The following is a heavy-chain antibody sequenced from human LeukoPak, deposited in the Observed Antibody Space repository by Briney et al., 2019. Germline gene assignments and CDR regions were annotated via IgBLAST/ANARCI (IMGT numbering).Heavy chain of an antibody. Sequence: SETLSLTCTVSVDSISSSGYFWGWIRQPPGKGLERIGNIHYSGRTYYNPSLKSRVTISVDTSKNQFSLKLTSVTAADTAVYYCATRYCPYSGCNFFPHYWGQGTLVTVSS. CDR1: VDSISSSGYF. D-gene: IGHD5-12*01. V-gene: IGHV4-39*01. CDR3: ATRYCPYSGCNFFPHY. J-gene: IGHJ4*02. CDR2: IHYSGRT.